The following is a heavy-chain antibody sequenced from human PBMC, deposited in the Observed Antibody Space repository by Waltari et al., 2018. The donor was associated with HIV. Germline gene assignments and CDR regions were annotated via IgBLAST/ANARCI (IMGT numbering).Heavy chain of an antibody. CDR1: GLPFREYG. Sequence: QVQLVESGGGVVQPGKSLRLSCAADGLPFREYGMHWVRQAPGKGLEWVTVISSDGGNQYYADSVKGRFTISRDNSKKTLSLEMNSLKIEDTAMYYCAKDAYGGHPKNWFDSWGQGILVTVSS. D-gene: IGHD3-10*01. V-gene: IGHV3-30*18. CDR2: ISSDGGNQ. CDR3: AKDAYGGHPKNWFDS. J-gene: IGHJ5*01.